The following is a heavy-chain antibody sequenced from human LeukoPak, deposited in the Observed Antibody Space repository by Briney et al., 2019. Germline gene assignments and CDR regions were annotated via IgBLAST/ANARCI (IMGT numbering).Heavy chain of an antibody. D-gene: IGHD4-11*01. CDR2: IYYSGST. J-gene: IGHJ3*02. CDR3: ATRNYPHTFTI. V-gene: IGHV4-31*03. CDR1: GGSISSGGYY. Sequence: SETLSLTCTVSGGSISSGGYYWSWIRQHPGKGLEWIGYIYYSGSTYYNPSLKSRVTISVDTSKNQFSLKLSSVTAADTAVYYCATRNYPHTFTIWGQGTMVTVSS.